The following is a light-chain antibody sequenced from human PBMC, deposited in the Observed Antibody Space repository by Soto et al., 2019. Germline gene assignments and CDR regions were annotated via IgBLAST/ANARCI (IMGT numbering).Light chain of an antibody. J-gene: IGLJ1*01. CDR3: CSYAGSYIQYV. Sequence: QSALTQPRSVSGSPGQSVTLSCTGTSSDIGNYDYVSWYQQHPGMAPKLIIYDVSKRPSGVPDRFSGSKSGNTASLTISGLQAEDEADYYCCSYAGSYIQYVLGNGTKVTVL. V-gene: IGLV2-11*01. CDR2: DVS. CDR1: SSDIGNYDY.